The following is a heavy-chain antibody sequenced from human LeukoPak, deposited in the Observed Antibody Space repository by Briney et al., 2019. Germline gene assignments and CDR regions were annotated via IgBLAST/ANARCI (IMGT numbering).Heavy chain of an antibody. CDR2: INPSGGST. V-gene: IGHV1-46*01. D-gene: IGHD1-26*01. J-gene: IGHJ4*02. CDR1: GYTFTSYY. CDR3: ASVQGGIDSGSYGGYY. Sequence: ASVKVSCKASGYTFTSYYMHWVRQAPGQGLEWMGIINPSGGSTSYAQKFQGRVTMTRDTSTSTVYMELSSLRSEDTAVYYCASVQGGIDSGSYGGYYWGQGTLVTVSS.